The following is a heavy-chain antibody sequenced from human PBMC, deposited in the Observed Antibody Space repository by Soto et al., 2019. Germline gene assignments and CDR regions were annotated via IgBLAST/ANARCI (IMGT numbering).Heavy chain of an antibody. Sequence: EVQLLESGGGLVQRGGSLRLSCEASLFTFSSHAMTWVRQAPGKGLEWVSLISDSGSSTYYADSVKGRFTISRDNSKNTLYLQMNSLRAEDTAMYYCAKGSTWYTDVLDIWGQGTMVTVSS. CDR2: ISDSGSST. D-gene: IGHD6-13*01. V-gene: IGHV3-23*01. CDR3: AKGSTWYTDVLDI. CDR1: LFTFSSHA. J-gene: IGHJ3*02.